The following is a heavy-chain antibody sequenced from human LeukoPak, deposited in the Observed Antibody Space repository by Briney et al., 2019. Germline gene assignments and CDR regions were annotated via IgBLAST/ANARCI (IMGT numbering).Heavy chain of an antibody. CDR2: ISSSGSST. V-gene: IGHV3-23*01. CDR1: GFTFSSYA. CDR3: AKDRYSGFFDY. Sequence: PGGSLGLSCAASGFTFSSYAMSWVRQAPGKGLEWVSAISSSGSSTYYADSVKGRFTISRDNSKNTLYLQMNSLRAGDTAVDYRAKDRYSGFFDYWGQGTLVTVSS. J-gene: IGHJ4*02. D-gene: IGHD5-12*01.